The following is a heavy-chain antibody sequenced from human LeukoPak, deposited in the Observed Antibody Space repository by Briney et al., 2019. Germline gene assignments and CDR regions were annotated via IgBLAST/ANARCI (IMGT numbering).Heavy chain of an antibody. V-gene: IGHV4-31*03. D-gene: IGHD6-13*01. Sequence: SQTLSLTCTVSGGSISSGPYYWSWIRQHPGKALAWIGYIYYSGSTYYNPSLKSRVTISVDRSKNQFSLKLSSVTAADTAVYYCARSHPVSIAAAGTFDYWGQGTLVTVSS. J-gene: IGHJ4*02. CDR3: ARSHPVSIAAAGTFDY. CDR2: IYYSGST. CDR1: GGSISSGPYY.